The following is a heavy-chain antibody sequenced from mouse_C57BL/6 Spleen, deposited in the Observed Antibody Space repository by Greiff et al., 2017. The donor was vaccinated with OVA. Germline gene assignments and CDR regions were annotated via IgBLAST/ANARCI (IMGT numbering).Heavy chain of an antibody. Sequence: QVQLKQSGAELVRPGASVKLSCKASGYTFTDYYINWVKQRPGQGLEWIARIYPGSGNTYYNEKFKGKATLTAEKSSSTAYMQLSSLTSEDSAVYVCARSEVITTVVAPGWFAYWGQGTLVTVSA. J-gene: IGHJ3*01. CDR1: GYTFTDYY. V-gene: IGHV1-76*01. CDR3: ARSEVITTVVAPGWFAY. D-gene: IGHD1-1*01. CDR2: IYPGSGNT.